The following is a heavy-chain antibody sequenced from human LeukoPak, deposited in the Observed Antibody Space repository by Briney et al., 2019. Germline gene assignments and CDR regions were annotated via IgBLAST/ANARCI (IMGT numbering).Heavy chain of an antibody. Sequence: PGGSLRLSCAASGFTFSNYWMSWVRQAPGKGLEWVANIKQDGSEKYYVDSVKGRFTISRDNAKNSLYLQMNSLRAEDTAVYYCARDKYYDSYTYYPRFDYWGQGTLVTVSS. D-gene: IGHD3-22*01. CDR2: IKQDGSEK. J-gene: IGHJ4*02. V-gene: IGHV3-7*04. CDR1: GFTFSNYW. CDR3: ARDKYYDSYTYYPRFDY.